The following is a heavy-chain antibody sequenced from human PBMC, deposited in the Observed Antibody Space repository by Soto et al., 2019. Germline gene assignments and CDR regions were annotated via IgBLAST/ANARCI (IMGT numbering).Heavy chain of an antibody. CDR1: GFDFSSYG. CDR2: LGFDGGGR. D-gene: IGHD1-26*01. J-gene: IGHJ6*02. Sequence: QMQLVESGGSVVQPGTSLRLSCAAFGFDFSSYGMHWVRQTPGKGLGWVAVLGFDGGGRYYADSVKGRFTVSRDNSKNMLYLQMDSLRAEDTALYYCAREPVGPDYAMDVWGQGTTVTVSS. V-gene: IGHV3-33*01. CDR3: AREPVGPDYAMDV.